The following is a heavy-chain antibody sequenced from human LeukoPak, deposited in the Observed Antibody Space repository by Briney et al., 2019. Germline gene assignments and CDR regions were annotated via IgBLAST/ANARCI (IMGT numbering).Heavy chain of an antibody. V-gene: IGHV3-33*01. CDR2: IWYDGSNK. CDR1: GFTFSSHG. Sequence: GRSLRLSCAASGFTFSSHGMHWVRQAPGKGLEWVAAIWYDGSNKYYADSVKGRFTISGDNSKNTLYLQMNSLRAEDTAVYYCVSEGRYCSSTSCRDYYDTSGLDYWGQGTLVTVSS. D-gene: IGHD2-2*01. CDR3: VSEGRYCSSTSCRDYYDTSGLDY. J-gene: IGHJ4*02.